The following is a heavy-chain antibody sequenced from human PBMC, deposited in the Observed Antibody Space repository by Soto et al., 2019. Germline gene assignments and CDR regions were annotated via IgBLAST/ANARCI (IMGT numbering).Heavy chain of an antibody. CDR2: ISSSSSTI. J-gene: IGHJ4*02. Sequence: PGGSLNLSCASIGFAFSSYSLNWVRQCPWKGLEWVSYISSSSSTIYYADSVKGRFTISRDNAKNSLYLQMNSLRAEDTAVYYCARDSGYSYGPLDYWGQGT. V-gene: IGHV3-48*01. D-gene: IGHD5-18*01. CDR3: ARDSGYSYGPLDY. CDR1: GFAFSSYS.